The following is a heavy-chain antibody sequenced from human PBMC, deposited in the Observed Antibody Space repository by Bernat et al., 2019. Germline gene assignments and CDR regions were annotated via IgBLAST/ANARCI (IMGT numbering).Heavy chain of an antibody. J-gene: IGHJ4*02. V-gene: IGHV3-23*01. CDR3: VKTYYYDSGSYDY. CDR1: GFTFSNYA. Sequence: EVQLLESGGGLVQPGGSLRLSCAASGFTFSNYAMRWVRQAPGKGLQWVSAISASGSSTNYADSVKGRFTISRDNSKNTLFLQMNSLRAEDTAVYYCVKTYYYDSGSYDYWGQGTLVTVSS. D-gene: IGHD3-10*01. CDR2: ISASGSST.